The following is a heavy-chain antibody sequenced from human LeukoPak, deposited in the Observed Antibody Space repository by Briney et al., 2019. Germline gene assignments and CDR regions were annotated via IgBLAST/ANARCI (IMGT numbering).Heavy chain of an antibody. V-gene: IGHV3-53*01. CDR2: TYTGGNS. D-gene: IGHD3-22*01. CDR3: ARGGRGSAAVVAPRSFDI. Sequence: PGGSLRLSCAASGFTFSSYAMSWVRQAPGKGLEWVSVTYTGGNSYYADSVKGRFIISRDISKNTLHLQMNSLRAEDSALYYCARGGRGSAAVVAPRSFDIWGQGTMVTVSS. CDR1: GFTFSSYA. J-gene: IGHJ3*02.